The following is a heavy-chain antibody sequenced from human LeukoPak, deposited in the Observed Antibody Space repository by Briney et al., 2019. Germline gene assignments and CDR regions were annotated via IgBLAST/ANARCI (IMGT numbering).Heavy chain of an antibody. V-gene: IGHV1-2*06. D-gene: IGHD3-22*01. CDR2: INPNSGGT. J-gene: IGHJ4*02. CDR1: GYTFTGYY. Sequence: ASVTVSCTASGYTFTGYYMHWVRQAPGQGLEWMGRINPNSGGTNYAQKFQGRVTMTRDTSISTAYMELSRLRSDDTAVYYCARVQSEYYYDSSGYYYWGQGTLVPSPQ. CDR3: ARVQSEYYYDSSGYYY.